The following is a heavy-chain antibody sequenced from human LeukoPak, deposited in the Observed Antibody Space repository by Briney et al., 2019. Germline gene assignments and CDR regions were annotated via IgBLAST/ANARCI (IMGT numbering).Heavy chain of an antibody. CDR1: GGSISSYY. D-gene: IGHD2-2*01. V-gene: IGHV4-59*01. CDR2: IYYSGST. CDR3: ARADCSSTSCYGYYYYGMDV. J-gene: IGHJ6*02. Sequence: SETLSLTCTVSGGSISSYYWSWIRQPPGKGLEWIGYIYYSGSTNYNPSLKSRVTISVDTSKNQFSLKLSSVTAADTAVYYCARADCSSTSCYGYYYYGMDVWGQGTTVTVSS.